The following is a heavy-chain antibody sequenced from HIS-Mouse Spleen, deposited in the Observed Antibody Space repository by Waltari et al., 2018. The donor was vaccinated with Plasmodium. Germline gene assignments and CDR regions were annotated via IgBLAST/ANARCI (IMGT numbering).Heavy chain of an antibody. CDR2: ISYDGSNK. V-gene: IGHV3-30*18. CDR3: AKDRRSSSWYVDY. Sequence: QVQLVESGGGVVQPGSSLRSSCASSGFPFSIHGMHWARQAPGKGLEWLVVISYDGSNKYYADSVKGRFTISRDNSKNTLYLQMNSLRAEDTAVYYCAKDRRSSSWYVDYWGQGTLVTVSS. D-gene: IGHD6-13*01. CDR1: GFPFSIHG. J-gene: IGHJ4*02.